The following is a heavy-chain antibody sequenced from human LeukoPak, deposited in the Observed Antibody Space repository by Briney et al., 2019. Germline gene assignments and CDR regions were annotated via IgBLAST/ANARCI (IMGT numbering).Heavy chain of an antibody. Sequence: PSETLSLTCTVSGGSISSYYWSWIRQPPGKGLEWIGYIYYSGSTNYNPSLKSRVTISVDTSKNQFSLKLSSVTAADTAVYYCAREYSYGNYFDYWGQGTLVTVSS. CDR1: GGSISSYY. CDR2: IYYSGST. V-gene: IGHV4-59*01. CDR3: AREYSYGNYFDY. D-gene: IGHD5-18*01. J-gene: IGHJ4*02.